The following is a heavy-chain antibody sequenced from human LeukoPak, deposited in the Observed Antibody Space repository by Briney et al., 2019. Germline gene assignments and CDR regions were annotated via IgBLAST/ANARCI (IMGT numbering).Heavy chain of an antibody. J-gene: IGHJ4*02. D-gene: IGHD3-22*01. CDR1: GFTFSSYA. Sequence: GGSLRLSCAASGFTFSSYAMSWVRQAPGKGLEWVSAISGSSSNTDYADPVKGRFTISRDNSKNTLYLQMNSLRAEDTAVYYCAKDADSSGYYGFFDYWGQGTLVTVSS. CDR3: AKDADSSGYYGFFDY. V-gene: IGHV3-23*01. CDR2: ISGSSSNT.